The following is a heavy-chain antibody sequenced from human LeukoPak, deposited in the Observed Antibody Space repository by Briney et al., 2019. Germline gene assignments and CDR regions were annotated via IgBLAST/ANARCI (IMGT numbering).Heavy chain of an antibody. Sequence: SETLSLTCAVCGGSFSGYYWSWIRQPPGKGLEWIGEINHSGSTNYNPSLKSRVTISVDTSKNQFSLKLSSVTAADTAVYYCARGRPPPYGSGSYFDYWGQGTLVTVSS. V-gene: IGHV4-34*01. CDR3: ARGRPPPYGSGSYFDY. J-gene: IGHJ4*02. CDR1: GGSFSGYY. D-gene: IGHD3-10*01. CDR2: INHSGST.